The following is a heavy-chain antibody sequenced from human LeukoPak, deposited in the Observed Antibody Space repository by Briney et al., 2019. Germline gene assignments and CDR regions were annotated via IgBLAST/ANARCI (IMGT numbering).Heavy chain of an antibody. CDR1: GFTFSSYG. D-gene: IGHD6-19*01. J-gene: IGHJ4*02. CDR2: ISGSGGST. Sequence: GGSLRLSCAASGFTFSSYGMSWVRQAPGKGLEWVSAISGSGGSTYYADSVKGRFTISRDNSKNTLYLQMNSLRAEDTAVYYCAKSLYSSGWPNYFDYWGQGTLVTVSS. CDR3: AKSLYSSGWPNYFDY. V-gene: IGHV3-23*01.